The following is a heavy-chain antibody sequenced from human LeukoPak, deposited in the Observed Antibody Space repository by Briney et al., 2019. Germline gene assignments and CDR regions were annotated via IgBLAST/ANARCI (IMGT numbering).Heavy chain of an antibody. CDR2: ISSSSSYI. V-gene: IGHV3-21*01. Sequence: PGGSLRLSCAASGFTLSSYSMNWVRQAPGKGLEWVSSISSSSSYIYYADSVKGRFTISRDNAKNSLYLQMNSLRAEDTAVYYRARVVVVAATPDYWGQGTLVTVSS. CDR3: ARVVVVAATPDY. J-gene: IGHJ4*02. D-gene: IGHD2-15*01. CDR1: GFTLSSYS.